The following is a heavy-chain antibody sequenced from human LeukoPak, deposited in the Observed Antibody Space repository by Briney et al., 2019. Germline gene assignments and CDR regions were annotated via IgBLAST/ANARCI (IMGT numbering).Heavy chain of an antibody. J-gene: IGHJ4*02. CDR1: GFTFSNYA. Sequence: GGSLRLSCAASGFTFSNYAMTWVRQAPGKGLEWVAIITNSGSTTYYADSVKGRFTIPRDNSETTLRLQMNSLRADDTATYYCAKGVPLSGRTTHFDYWGQGTLVTVSS. CDR2: ITNSGSTT. CDR3: AKGVPLSGRTTHFDY. D-gene: IGHD3-3*01. V-gene: IGHV3-23*05.